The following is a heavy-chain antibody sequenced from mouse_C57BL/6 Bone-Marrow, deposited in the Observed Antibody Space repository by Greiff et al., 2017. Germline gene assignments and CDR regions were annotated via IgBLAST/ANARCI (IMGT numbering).Heavy chain of an antibody. J-gene: IGHJ3*01. CDR1: GYTFTSYW. D-gene: IGHD3-3*01. CDR2: IDPSDSYT. CDR3: ARDGTWFAY. Sequence: VQLQQPGAELVKPGASVKLSCKASGYTFTSYWMQWVKQRPGQGLEWIGEIDPSDSYTNYNQKFKGKAPLTVDTSSSTAYMQLSSLTSEDSAVYYCARDGTWFAYWGQGTLVTVSA. V-gene: IGHV1-50*01.